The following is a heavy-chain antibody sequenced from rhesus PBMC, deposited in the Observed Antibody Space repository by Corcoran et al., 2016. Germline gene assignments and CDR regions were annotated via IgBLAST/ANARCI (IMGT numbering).Heavy chain of an antibody. J-gene: IGHJ6*01. V-gene: IGHV1S2*01. CDR1: GYTFTDYY. Sequence: QVQLVQSGAEVKKPGSSVKVSCKASGYTFTDYYMHWVRQAPRQGLEWMGWINPNNGNTKNEQKCQGRVTMTRDTSTSTAYMELSSLRSEDTAVYYCARDQGSWNNGGLDSWGQGVVVTVSS. D-gene: IGHD1-20*01. CDR2: INPNNGNT. CDR3: ARDQGSWNNGGLDS.